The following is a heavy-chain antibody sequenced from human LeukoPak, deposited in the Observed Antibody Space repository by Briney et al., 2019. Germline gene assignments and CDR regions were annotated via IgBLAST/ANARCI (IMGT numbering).Heavy chain of an antibody. V-gene: IGHV4-34*01. D-gene: IGHD2-2*01. J-gene: IGHJ4*02. CDR3: ARGLLGYCSSTSCYRFDY. CDR2: INHSGST. Sequence: SETLSLTCAVYDGNFGGYYWSWIRQPPGKGLEWIGEINHSGSTNYNPSLKSRVTISVDTSKNQFSLKLSSVTAADTAVYYCARGLLGYCSSTSCYRFDYWGQGTLVTVSS. CDR1: DGNFGGYY.